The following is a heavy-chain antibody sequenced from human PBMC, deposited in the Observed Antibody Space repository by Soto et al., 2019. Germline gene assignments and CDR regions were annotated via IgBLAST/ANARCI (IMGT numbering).Heavy chain of an antibody. D-gene: IGHD1-26*01. Sequence: PSETLSLTCTFSGGSISNYYWSWIRQPPGKGLEWIGDIYYSGTTNYNPSLKSRVTISVDTSKNQFFLKLTSVTAADTAVYYCASLSSGSYRQLDYWGQGTLVTVSS. V-gene: IGHV4-59*01. CDR1: GGSISNYY. J-gene: IGHJ4*02. CDR3: ASLSSGSYRQLDY. CDR2: IYYSGTT.